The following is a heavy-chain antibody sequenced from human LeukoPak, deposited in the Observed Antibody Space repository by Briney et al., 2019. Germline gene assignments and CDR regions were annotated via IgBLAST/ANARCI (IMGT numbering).Heavy chain of an antibody. D-gene: IGHD2-8*02. CDR1: GFTFDDYG. J-gene: IGHJ4*02. CDR3: TNRRGDGTGFDS. V-gene: IGHV3-20*04. CDR2: INWNGGST. Sequence: GGSLRLSCAASGFTFDDYGMSWVRQAPGKGLEWVSGINWNGGSTGYADSVKGRFTISRDDSKNTLYLQMNSLRAEDTAVYYCTNRRGDGTGFDSWGQGTLVTVSS.